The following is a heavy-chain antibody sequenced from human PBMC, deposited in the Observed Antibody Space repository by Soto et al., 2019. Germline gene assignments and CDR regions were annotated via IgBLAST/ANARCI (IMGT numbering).Heavy chain of an antibody. Sequence: PSETLSLTCTVSGGSISSGGYYWSWIRQHPGKGLEWIGYIYYSGSTYYNPSLKSRVTISVDTSKNQFSLKLSSVTAADTAVYYCARDLEVVGAYNWFDPWGQGTLVTVSS. D-gene: IGHD2-15*01. V-gene: IGHV4-31*03. CDR2: IYYSGST. J-gene: IGHJ5*02. CDR1: GGSISSGGYY. CDR3: ARDLEVVGAYNWFDP.